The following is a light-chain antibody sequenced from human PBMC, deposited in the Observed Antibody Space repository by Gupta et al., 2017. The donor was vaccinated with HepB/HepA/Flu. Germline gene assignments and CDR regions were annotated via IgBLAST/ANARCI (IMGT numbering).Light chain of an antibody. CDR1: QNVLYSSNNKNY. CDR3: QQYYSTPLP. CDR2: WAS. J-gene: IGKJ4*01. V-gene: IGKV4-1*01. Sequence: DIVMTQSPDSQAVSLGERATINCKSSQNVLYSSNNKNYLAWYQQKPGQPPKLLIYWASTRESGVPDRFSGSGSGTDFTLTISSLQAEDVAVYYCQQYYSTPLPFGGGTKVEIK.